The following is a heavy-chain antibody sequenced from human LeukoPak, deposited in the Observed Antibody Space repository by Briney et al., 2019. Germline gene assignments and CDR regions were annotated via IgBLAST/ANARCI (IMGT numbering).Heavy chain of an antibody. D-gene: IGHD4-17*01. CDR2: IYYSGST. CDR3: ARTQYGDHDAFDI. Sequence: SETLSLTCTVSGGSISSYYWSWIRQPPGKGLEWIGSIYYSGSTYYNPSLKSRVTISVDTSKNQFSLKLSSVTAADTAVYYCARTQYGDHDAFDIWGQGTMVTVSS. V-gene: IGHV4-39*07. CDR1: GGSISSYY. J-gene: IGHJ3*02.